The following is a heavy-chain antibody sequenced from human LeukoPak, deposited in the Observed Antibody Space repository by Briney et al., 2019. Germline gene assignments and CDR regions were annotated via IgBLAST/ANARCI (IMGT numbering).Heavy chain of an antibody. CDR1: GDSFSSYQ. CDR2: IYYSGST. V-gene: IGHV4-59*01. J-gene: IGHJ6*03. D-gene: IGHD4-17*01. CDR3: ARERGNCYGDYGVCDHYYYYMDV. Sequence: PSETLSLTCIVSGDSFSSYQWSWIRQPPGKGLEWIGYIYYSGSTNYNPSLKSRVTISVDTSKNQFSLKLSSVTAADTAVYYCARERGNCYGDYGVCDHYYYYMDVWGKGTTVTVSS.